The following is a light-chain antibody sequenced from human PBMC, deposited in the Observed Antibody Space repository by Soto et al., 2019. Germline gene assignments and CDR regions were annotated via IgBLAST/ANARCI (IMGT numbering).Light chain of an antibody. Sequence: DIQMTQSPSSLSASVGDRVTITCRASQSISSYLNWYQQKPGKAPKLLIYAASSLQSGVPSRFSGSGSGTDFTLTISSLQPADCATYYCQQRYSTPYTFGQGTKLEIK. CDR1: QSISSY. V-gene: IGKV1-39*01. CDR2: AAS. CDR3: QQRYSTPYT. J-gene: IGKJ2*01.